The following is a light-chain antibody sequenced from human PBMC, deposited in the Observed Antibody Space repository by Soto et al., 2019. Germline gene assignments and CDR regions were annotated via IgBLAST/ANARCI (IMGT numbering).Light chain of an antibody. CDR1: QSISSY. Sequence: DVQMTQSPSTLSASVLYVFTITFRASQSISSYLNWYQRKPGKATKILIYAAYSLQSGVPSRFSGSGSGTDFTLTISSLQPEDFATYYCQQSYSIQWTFGQGTKVDIK. J-gene: IGKJ1*01. CDR3: QQSYSIQWT. CDR2: AAY. V-gene: IGKV1-39*01.